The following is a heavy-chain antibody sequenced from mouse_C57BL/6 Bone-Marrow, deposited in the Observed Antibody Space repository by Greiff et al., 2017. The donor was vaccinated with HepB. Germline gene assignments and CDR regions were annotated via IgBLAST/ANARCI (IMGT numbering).Heavy chain of an antibody. J-gene: IGHJ3*01. CDR2: ISNGGGST. V-gene: IGHV5-12*01. CDR3: ARRGWG. CDR1: GFTFSDYY. Sequence: EVKLVESGGGLVQPGGSLKLSCAASGFTFSDYYMYWVRQTPEKRLEWVAYISNGGGSTYYPDTVKGRFTISRDNAKNTLYLQMSRLKSEDTAMYYCARRGWGWGQGTLVTVSA. D-gene: IGHD2-3*01.